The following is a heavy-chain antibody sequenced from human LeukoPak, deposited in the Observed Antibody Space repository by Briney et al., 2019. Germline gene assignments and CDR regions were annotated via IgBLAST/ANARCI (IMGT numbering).Heavy chain of an antibody. CDR2: IYPNSGGT. Sequence: GASAKVSCKASGYTFTAYYMHWVRQAPGQGLEWMGWIYPNSGGTNYAQNFQGRVTMTRDTSISTAYMELSSLTSDDTAVYYCARFSGSSNFDYWGQGTLVTVSS. CDR3: ARFSGSSNFDY. J-gene: IGHJ4*02. D-gene: IGHD1-26*01. V-gene: IGHV1-2*02. CDR1: GYTFTAYY.